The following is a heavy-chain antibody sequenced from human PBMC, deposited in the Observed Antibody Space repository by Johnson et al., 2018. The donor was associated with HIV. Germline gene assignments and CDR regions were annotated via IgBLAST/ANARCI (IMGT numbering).Heavy chain of an antibody. CDR3: ARDLPGIYDAFDL. CDR1: GFTFSSYA. Sequence: QVQLVESGGDLVQPGGSLRLSCAASGFTFSSYAMHWVRQAPGKGLEWVAVISYDGSNKYYADSVKGRFTISRDNSKNALYLQMHSLRTEDTAYYYCARDLPGIYDAFDLWGQGTKVTISS. D-gene: IGHD1-26*01. CDR2: ISYDGSNK. J-gene: IGHJ3*01. V-gene: IGHV3-30*04.